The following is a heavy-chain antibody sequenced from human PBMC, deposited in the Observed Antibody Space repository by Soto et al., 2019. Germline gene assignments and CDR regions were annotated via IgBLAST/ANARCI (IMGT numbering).Heavy chain of an antibody. CDR2: ISYDGSNK. CDR3: AKVESTIFGEIGY. D-gene: IGHD3-3*01. Sequence: QVRLVESGGGVVQPGRSLRLSCAASGFTFSSYGMHWVRQAPGKGLEWVAVISYDGSNKYYADSVKGRFTISRDNSKNTLYLQMNSLRAEDTAVYYCAKVESTIFGEIGYWGQGTLVTVSS. J-gene: IGHJ4*02. V-gene: IGHV3-30*18. CDR1: GFTFSSYG.